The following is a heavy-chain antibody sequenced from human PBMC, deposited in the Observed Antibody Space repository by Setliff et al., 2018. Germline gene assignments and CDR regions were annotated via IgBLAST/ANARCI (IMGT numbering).Heavy chain of an antibody. CDR2: IHQSGSA. Sequence: PSETLSLTCAVSGYTIAAGYYWGWIRQPPGRGLEWIGSIHQSGSASYNPTLKSRVVMSVDTSSNHFSLKLSSVTAADTAVYYCARDHVYGSQYYYYYYGMDVWGQGTTVTVSS. CDR3: ARDHVYGSQYYYYYYGMDV. D-gene: IGHD3-10*01. CDR1: GYTIAAGYY. J-gene: IGHJ6*02. V-gene: IGHV4-38-2*02.